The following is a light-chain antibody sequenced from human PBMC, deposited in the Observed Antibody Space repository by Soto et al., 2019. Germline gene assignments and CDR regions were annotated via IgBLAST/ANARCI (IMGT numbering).Light chain of an antibody. J-gene: IGKJ4*01. Sequence: EIVMTQSPATLSVSPGEGATLSCKASQNVYNNLAWYQQRPGQPPRLLIYDASTRATGISARFSGSGYGTEFTLTIISLQSADCAVYFCQQCRHWPLTFGRGTPVEIK. V-gene: IGKV3-15*01. CDR3: QQCRHWPLT. CDR2: DAS. CDR1: QNVYNN.